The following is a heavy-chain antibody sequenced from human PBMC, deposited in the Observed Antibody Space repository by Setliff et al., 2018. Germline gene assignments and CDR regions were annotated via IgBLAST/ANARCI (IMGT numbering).Heavy chain of an antibody. CDR1: GESFNTYY. Sequence: PSETLSLTCAVYGESFNTYYWSWIRESPGKGLEWFGEIDHSGGANYNPSLESRVTMSVDTSKKEFSLKSTSVTAADTAMYYCRQAVVGRDVFDIWGQGTMVTVSS. CDR2: IDHSGGA. CDR3: RQAVVGRDVFDI. V-gene: IGHV4-34*01. J-gene: IGHJ3*02. D-gene: IGHD1-1*01.